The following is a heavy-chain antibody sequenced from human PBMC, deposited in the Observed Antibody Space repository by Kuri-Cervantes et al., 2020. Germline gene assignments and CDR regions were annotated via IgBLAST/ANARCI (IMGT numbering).Heavy chain of an antibody. V-gene: IGHV1-69*13. D-gene: IGHD4-17*01. CDR1: GGTFSSYA. Sequence: SVKVSCKASGGTFSSYAISWVRQAPGQGLEWMGGIIPIFGTANYAQKFQGRVTITADESTSTAYMELSSLRSEDTAVYYCARSEEEVIYGDSGYYFDYWGQGTLVTVPS. CDR3: ARSEEEVIYGDSGYYFDY. J-gene: IGHJ4*02. CDR2: IIPIFGTA.